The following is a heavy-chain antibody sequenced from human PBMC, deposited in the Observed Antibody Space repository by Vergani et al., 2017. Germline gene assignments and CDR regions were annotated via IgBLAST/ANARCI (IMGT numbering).Heavy chain of an antibody. Sequence: VQLVESGGGVVQPGRSLRLSCAASGFTFSSYAMNWVRQAPGKGLEWVSGISGSGVSAYYTDSVKGRFTISRDNSKNMLFLQMNNLRTEDTAIYYCAKQYCVSGNYLFDYWGQGTLVTVSS. J-gene: IGHJ4*02. D-gene: IGHD2-21*01. CDR1: GFTFSSYA. CDR3: AKQYCVSGNYLFDY. CDR2: ISGSGVSA. V-gene: IGHV3-23*04.